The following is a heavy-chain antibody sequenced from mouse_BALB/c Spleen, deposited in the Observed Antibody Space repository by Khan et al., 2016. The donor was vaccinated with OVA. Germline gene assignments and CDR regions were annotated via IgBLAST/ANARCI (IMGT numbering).Heavy chain of an antibody. Sequence: VQLPESGPGLVAPSQSLSITCTVSGFSLTSYGVHWVRQPPGQGLEWLGVIWAGGSTNYNSALMSRLSISKDNPKSPAFLIMYSLQTDDTAMYYCARLEDVWGQGATLTVSS. CDR3: ARLEDV. CDR2: IWAGGST. V-gene: IGHV2-9*02. J-gene: IGHJ2*01. CDR1: GFSLTSYG.